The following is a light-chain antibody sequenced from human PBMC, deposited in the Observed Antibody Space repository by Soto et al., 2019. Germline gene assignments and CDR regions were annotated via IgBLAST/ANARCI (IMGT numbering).Light chain of an antibody. V-gene: IGKV3-15*01. CDR1: QSINSN. CDR3: QQYNNWWT. Sequence: EIVMTQSPATLSVSPGERATLSCRASQSINSNLAWYQQKPGQTPSLLIYGASTRATGIPARFSGSGSGTDFTLTISSLQSEDFAVYYCQQYNNWWTFGQGTKVEIK. CDR2: GAS. J-gene: IGKJ1*01.